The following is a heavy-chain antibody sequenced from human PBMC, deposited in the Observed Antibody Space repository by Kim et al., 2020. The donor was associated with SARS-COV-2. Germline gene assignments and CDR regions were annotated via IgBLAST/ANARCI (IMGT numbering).Heavy chain of an antibody. V-gene: IGHV3-30*15. J-gene: IGHJ6*02. D-gene: IGHD6-13*01. Sequence: AVKGGFTISRDNSKNTLYLEMSSLRGEDTAVYYCARALAAGVFYYGMDVWGQGTTVTVSS. CDR3: ARALAAGVFYYGMDV.